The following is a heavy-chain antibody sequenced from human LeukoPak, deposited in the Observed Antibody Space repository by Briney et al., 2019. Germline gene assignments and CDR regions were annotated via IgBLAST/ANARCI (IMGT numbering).Heavy chain of an antibody. CDR2: INAGNGNT. Sequence: ASVKVSCKASGYTFTSYAMHWVRQAPGQRLEWMGWINAGNGNTKYSQKFQGRVTITRDTSASTAYMELSSLRPEDTAVYCCARASLRFLEWLLPRRDYCYYGMDVWGQGTTVTVSS. CDR1: GYTFTSYA. J-gene: IGHJ6*02. V-gene: IGHV1-3*01. CDR3: ARASLRFLEWLLPRRDYCYYGMDV. D-gene: IGHD3-3*01.